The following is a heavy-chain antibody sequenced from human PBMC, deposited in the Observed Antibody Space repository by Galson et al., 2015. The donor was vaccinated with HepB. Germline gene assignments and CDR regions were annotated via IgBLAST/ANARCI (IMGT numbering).Heavy chain of an antibody. CDR1: GFTFSSYA. V-gene: IGHV3-74*01. CDR3: ARSDWFDP. CDR2: IKNDGSST. Sequence: SLRLSCAASGFTFSSYAMHWVRQAPGKGLAWVSRIKNDGSSTSYADSVKGRFTISRDNAKNTLYLRMNSLRGEDTAVYYCARSDWFDPWGQGTLVTVSS. J-gene: IGHJ5*02.